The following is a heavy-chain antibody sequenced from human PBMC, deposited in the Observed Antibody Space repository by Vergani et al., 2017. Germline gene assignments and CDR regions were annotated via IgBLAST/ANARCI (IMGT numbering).Heavy chain of an antibody. CDR3: ARDRLGVGCFDY. CDR2: IIPIFGTA. CDR1: GGTFSSYA. D-gene: IGHD3-10*01. V-gene: IGHV1-69*06. Sequence: QVQLVQSGAEVKKPGASVKVSCKASGGTFSSYAISWVRQAPGQGLAWMGGIIPIFGTANYAQKFKGRVTITADKATSTAYMEMSSLRSEDTAVYYCARDRLGVGCFDYWGQGTLVTVSS. J-gene: IGHJ4*02.